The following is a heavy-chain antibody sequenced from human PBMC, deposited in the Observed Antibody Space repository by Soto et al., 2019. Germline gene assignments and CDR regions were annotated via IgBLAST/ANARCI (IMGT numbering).Heavy chain of an antibody. CDR2: TYFRSRWYN. D-gene: IGHD6-19*01. CDR3: ARGTVAGSAFLLNDYGLAV. V-gene: IGHV6-1*01. Sequence: PSQTLSLTCAISGDNVSNNSAAWTWIRQSPSRGLEWLGRTYFRSRWYNNYAVSVRSRITINPDTSKNQFSLQLNSVTPEDTAVYYCARGTVAGSAFLLNDYGLAVPCKGTTVTVSS. J-gene: IGHJ6*04. CDR1: GDNVSNNSAA.